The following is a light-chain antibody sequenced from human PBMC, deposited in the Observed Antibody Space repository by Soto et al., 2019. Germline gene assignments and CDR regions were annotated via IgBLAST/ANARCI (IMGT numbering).Light chain of an antibody. V-gene: IGLV2-14*01. CDR1: SSDVGGYNY. J-gene: IGLJ2*01. Sequence: QSALTQPASVSGSPGQLITISCTGTSSDVGGYNYVSWYQHHPGKAPRLMIYEVSNRPSGVSNRFSGSKSGNTASLTISGLRAEDEADYYCSSYTTTTTRMVFGGGTKLTVL. CDR2: EVS. CDR3: SSYTTTTTRMV.